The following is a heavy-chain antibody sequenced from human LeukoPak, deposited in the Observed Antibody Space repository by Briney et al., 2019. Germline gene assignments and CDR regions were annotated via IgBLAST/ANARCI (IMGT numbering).Heavy chain of an antibody. D-gene: IGHD1-1*01. Sequence: SETLSLTCTVSGGSISSSSYYWGWLRQPPGKGLEWIGSIYYSGSPYYNPSLKSRVTISVDTSKNQFSLKLSSVTAADTAVYYCARISARTPGVDYWGQGTLVTVSS. J-gene: IGHJ4*02. CDR1: GGSISSSSYY. CDR2: IYYSGSP. CDR3: ARISARTPGVDY. V-gene: IGHV4-39*01.